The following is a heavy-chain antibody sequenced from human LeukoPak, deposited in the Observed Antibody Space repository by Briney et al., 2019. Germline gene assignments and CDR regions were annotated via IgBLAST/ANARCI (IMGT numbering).Heavy chain of an antibody. J-gene: IGHJ3*02. CDR1: GYTFTSYY. Sequence: ASVKVSCKASGYTFTSYYMHWVRQAPGQGLEWMGIINPSGGSTSYAQKFQGRVTMTRDTSTSTVYMELSSLRSDDTAVYYCARDPFRIAAAGTAFDAFDIWGQGTMVTVSS. CDR2: INPSGGST. D-gene: IGHD6-13*01. V-gene: IGHV1-46*01. CDR3: ARDPFRIAAAGTAFDAFDI.